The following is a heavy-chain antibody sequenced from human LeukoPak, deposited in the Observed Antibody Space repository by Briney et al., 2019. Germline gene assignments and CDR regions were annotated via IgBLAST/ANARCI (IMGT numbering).Heavy chain of an antibody. J-gene: IGHJ4*02. V-gene: IGHV3-48*02. CDR1: GFTFSSYS. CDR3: ASAEHDSSGLPFDY. CDR2: ISSSSSTI. D-gene: IGHD3-22*01. Sequence: GGSLRLPCAASGFTFSSYSMNWVRQAPGKGLEWVSYISSSSSTIYYADSVKGRFTISRDNAKNSLYLQMNSLRDEDTAVYYCASAEHDSSGLPFDYWGQGTLVTVSS.